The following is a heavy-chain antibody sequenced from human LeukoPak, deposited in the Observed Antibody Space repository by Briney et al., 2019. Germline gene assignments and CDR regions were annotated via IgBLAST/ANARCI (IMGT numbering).Heavy chain of an antibody. Sequence: SETLSLTCTVSGGSISNYFWSWLRQPPGKGLEWIGHIYYSGSAIYNPSLMGRVTMSVDTSKNQFSLSLSSVSAADTALYYCARHREPSGSYSAFDYWGQGALVTVSS. CDR2: IYYSGSA. D-gene: IGHD3-10*01. J-gene: IGHJ4*02. CDR1: GGSISNYF. V-gene: IGHV4-59*08. CDR3: ARHREPSGSYSAFDY.